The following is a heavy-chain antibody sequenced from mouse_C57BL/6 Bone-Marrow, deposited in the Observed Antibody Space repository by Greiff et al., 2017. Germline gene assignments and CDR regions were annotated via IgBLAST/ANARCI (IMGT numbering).Heavy chain of an antibody. Sequence: EVKLVESGAELVRPGASVKLSCTASGFNIKDDYMHWVKQRPEQGLEWIGWIDPENGDTEYASKFQGKATITADTSSNTAYLQLSSLTSEDTAVYYCTSYYYGSSYGGGGQGTLVTVSA. J-gene: IGHJ3*01. CDR1: GFNIKDDY. D-gene: IGHD1-1*01. CDR2: IDPENGDT. CDR3: TSYYYGSSYGG. V-gene: IGHV14-4*01.